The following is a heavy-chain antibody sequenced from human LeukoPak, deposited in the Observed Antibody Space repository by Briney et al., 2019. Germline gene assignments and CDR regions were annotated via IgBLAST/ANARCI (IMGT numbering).Heavy chain of an antibody. V-gene: IGHV3-7*03. CDR3: AREVRIAVAGTIVRFDP. J-gene: IGHJ5*02. D-gene: IGHD6-19*01. Sequence: PGGSLRLSCAASGFSFSTSWMTWVRQTPGKGLELVANMNIDGSQRYHADSVEGRFTISRDNVKNTLYLQMNSLRVEDTAVYYCAREVRIAVAGTIVRFDPWGQGTLVTVSS. CDR1: GFSFSTSW. CDR2: MNIDGSQR.